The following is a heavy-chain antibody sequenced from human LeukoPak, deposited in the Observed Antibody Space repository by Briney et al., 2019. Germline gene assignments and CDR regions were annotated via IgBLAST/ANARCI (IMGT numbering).Heavy chain of an antibody. CDR1: GFTFSSYA. CDR3: ARDNSYGYEGGKDY. V-gene: IGHV3-30-3*01. Sequence: GGSLRLSCAASGFTFSSYAMHWVRQAPGKGLEWVAVISYDGSNKYYADSVKGRFTISRDNSKNTLYLQMNSLRAEDTAVYYCARDNSYGYEGGKDYWGQGTLVTVSS. D-gene: IGHD5-18*01. CDR2: ISYDGSNK. J-gene: IGHJ4*02.